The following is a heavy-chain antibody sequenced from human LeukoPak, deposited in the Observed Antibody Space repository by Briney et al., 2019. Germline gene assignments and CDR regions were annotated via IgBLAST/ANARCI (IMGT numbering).Heavy chain of an antibody. CDR3: ARDPNYYYMDV. V-gene: IGHV3-74*01. CDR1: RFTFSSYW. CDR2: IHSDRSST. Sequence: GGSLRLSCAASRFTFSSYWMHWVRQAPGKGLVWVSHIHSDRSSTSYADSVKGRFTISRDNAKNTLYLQMSSLRAEDTAVYYCARDPNYYYMDVWGKGTTVTVSS. J-gene: IGHJ6*03.